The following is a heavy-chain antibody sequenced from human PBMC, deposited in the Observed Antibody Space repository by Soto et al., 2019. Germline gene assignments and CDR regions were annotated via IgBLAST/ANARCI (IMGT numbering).Heavy chain of an antibody. CDR3: AKLARGGSSRSDY. D-gene: IGHD6-13*01. V-gene: IGHV3-23*01. Sequence: EVQLLESGGGLVQPGGSLRLSCAASGFTFSSYAMSWVRQAPGKGLEWVSAISGSGGSTYYADSVKGRFTISRDNSKNSLYLEMNSLRPEDTALYYCAKLARGGSSRSDYWGQGTLVTVSS. CDR2: ISGSGGST. J-gene: IGHJ4*02. CDR1: GFTFSSYA.